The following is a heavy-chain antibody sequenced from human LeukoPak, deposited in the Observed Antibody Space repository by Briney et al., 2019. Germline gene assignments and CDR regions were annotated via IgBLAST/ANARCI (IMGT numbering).Heavy chain of an antibody. CDR3: AREEYSSSSGRYFDY. Sequence: SETVSLTCAVYGGSFSGYYWSWIRQPPGKGLEWIGEINHSGSTNYNPSLKSRVTISVDTSKNQFSLKLSSVTAADTAVYYCAREEYSSSSGRYFDYWGQGTLVTVSS. J-gene: IGHJ4*02. CDR2: INHSGST. V-gene: IGHV4-34*01. CDR1: GGSFSGYY. D-gene: IGHD6-6*01.